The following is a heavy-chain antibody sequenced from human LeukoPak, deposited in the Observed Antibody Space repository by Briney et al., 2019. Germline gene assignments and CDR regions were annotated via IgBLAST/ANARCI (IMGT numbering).Heavy chain of an antibody. J-gene: IGHJ4*02. CDR1: GASISSHS. V-gene: IGHV4-59*11. Sequence: PSETLSLTCSVSGASISSHSWSWIRQPPGKGLEWIGYFYHNGDTSYNPSLKRRVTMTVDKSKNQCSLQLRSLSAADTAVYFCARGSDWYLPWSQGTLVTVSS. D-gene: IGHD6-19*01. CDR2: FYHNGDT. CDR3: ARGSDWYLP.